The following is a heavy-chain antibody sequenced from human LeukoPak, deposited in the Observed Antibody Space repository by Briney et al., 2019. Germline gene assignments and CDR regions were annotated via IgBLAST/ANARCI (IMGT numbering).Heavy chain of an antibody. J-gene: IGHJ4*02. V-gene: IGHV3-30-3*01. CDR2: ISYDGSNK. CDR1: GFTFSSYA. Sequence: GGSLRLSCAASGFTFSSYAMHWVRQAPGKGLEWVAVISYDGSNKYYADSVKGRFTISRDNSKNTLYLQMNSLRAEDTAVYYCAKGHYYGSGNFYNYWGQGTLVTVSS. D-gene: IGHD3-10*01. CDR3: AKGHYYGSGNFYNY.